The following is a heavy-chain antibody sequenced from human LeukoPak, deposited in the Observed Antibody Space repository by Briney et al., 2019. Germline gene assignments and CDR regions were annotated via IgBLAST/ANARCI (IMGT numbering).Heavy chain of an antibody. CDR3: AKATITMSRGYDAFDI. Sequence: GGSLRLSCAASGFTFSSYAMHWGRQAPGKGLEWVAVISYDGSNKYCADSVKGRFTISRDNSKNTLYLQMNSLRAEDTAVYYCAKATITMSRGYDAFDIWGQGTMVTVSS. V-gene: IGHV3-30-3*01. D-gene: IGHD3-10*02. J-gene: IGHJ3*02. CDR1: GFTFSSYA. CDR2: ISYDGSNK.